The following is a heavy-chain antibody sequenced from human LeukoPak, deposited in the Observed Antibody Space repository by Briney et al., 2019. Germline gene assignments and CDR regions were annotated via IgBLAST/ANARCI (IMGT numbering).Heavy chain of an antibody. V-gene: IGHV3-9*03. J-gene: IGHJ3*02. CDR2: ISWNSGSI. D-gene: IGHD2-2*01. CDR1: GFTFDDYA. Sequence: GRSLRLSCAASGFTFDDYAMHWVRQAPGKGLEWVSGISWNSGSIGYADSVKGRFTISRDNAKNSLYLQMNSLRAEDMALYYCAKGGYYCSSTSCYGGAFDIWGQGTMVTVSS. CDR3: AKGGYYCSSTSCYGGAFDI.